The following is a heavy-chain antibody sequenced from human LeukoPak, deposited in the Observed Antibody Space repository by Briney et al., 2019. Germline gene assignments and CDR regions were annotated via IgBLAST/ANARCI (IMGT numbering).Heavy chain of an antibody. Sequence: PGGSLRHSRAASGFTFSDYYMSWIRQAPGKGLEWVSYISSSSSYTNYADSVKGRFTISRDNAKNSLYLQMNSLRAEDTAVYYCASRDTLGNPHFDYWGRGTRVTVSS. CDR2: ISSSSSYT. CDR3: ASRDTLGNPHFDY. CDR1: GFTFSDYY. J-gene: IGHJ4*02. D-gene: IGHD2/OR15-2a*01. V-gene: IGHV3-11*03.